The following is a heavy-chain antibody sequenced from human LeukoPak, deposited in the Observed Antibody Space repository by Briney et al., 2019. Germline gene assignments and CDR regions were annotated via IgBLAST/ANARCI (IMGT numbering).Heavy chain of an antibody. J-gene: IGHJ5*02. CDR1: GGSISSSSYY. V-gene: IGHV4-39*01. CDR2: IYYSGST. D-gene: IGHD5/OR15-5a*01. Sequence: SETLSLTCTVSGGSISSSSYYWGWIRQPPGKGLEWIGSIYYSGSTYYNPSLKSRVTISVDTSKNQFSLKLSSVTAADTAVYYCARLGQVSCWFDPWGQGTLVTVSS. CDR3: ARLGQVSCWFDP.